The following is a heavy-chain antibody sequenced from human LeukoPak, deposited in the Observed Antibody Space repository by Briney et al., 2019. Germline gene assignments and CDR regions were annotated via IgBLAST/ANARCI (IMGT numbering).Heavy chain of an antibody. CDR3: AKDAVGSYWPTYYFDY. Sequence: GGSLRLSCAASGFTFSSYAMSWVRQAPGKGLEWVSAISGSSGSTYYADSVKGRFTISRDNSKNTLYLQMNSLRAEDTAVYYCAKDAVGSYWPTYYFDYWGQGTLVTVSS. J-gene: IGHJ4*02. D-gene: IGHD1-26*01. V-gene: IGHV3-23*01. CDR1: GFTFSSYA. CDR2: ISGSSGST.